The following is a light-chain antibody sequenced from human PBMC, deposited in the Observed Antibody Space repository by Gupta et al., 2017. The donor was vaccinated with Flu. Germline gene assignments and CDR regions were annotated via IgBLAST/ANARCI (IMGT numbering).Light chain of an antibody. Sequence: EIVLTQSPATLSLSPGDRAILSCRASQSVNIYLAWYQQKPGQPPRLLMFDASKRAAGIPDRFSGSGYGTDFTLTISTREQEDFAVYYCQQRSGLPMYTFGQGTKLE. CDR2: DAS. J-gene: IGKJ2*01. CDR1: QSVNIY. V-gene: IGKV3-11*01. CDR3: QQRSGLPMYT.